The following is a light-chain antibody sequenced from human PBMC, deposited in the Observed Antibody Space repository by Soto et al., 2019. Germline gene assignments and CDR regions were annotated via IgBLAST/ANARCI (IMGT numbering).Light chain of an antibody. Sequence: QSALTQPASVSGSPGQSITISCTGTSSDVGGYDYVFWYQQHPGKAPKLMIYDVSNRPSGVSNRFSGSKSGNTASLTISGLQAEDEADYYRSSYTSSSALVVFGGGTKVTVL. CDR3: SSYTSSSALVV. V-gene: IGLV2-14*03. CDR1: SSDVGGYDY. J-gene: IGLJ2*01. CDR2: DVS.